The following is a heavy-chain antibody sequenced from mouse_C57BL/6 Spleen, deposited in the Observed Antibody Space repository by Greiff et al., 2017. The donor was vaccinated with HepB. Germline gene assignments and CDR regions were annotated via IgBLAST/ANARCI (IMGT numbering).Heavy chain of an antibody. CDR2: IYPRSGNT. J-gene: IGHJ1*03. D-gene: IGHD1-1*01. Sequence: VQLQQSGAELARPGASVKLSCKASGYTFTSYGISWVKQRTGQGLEWIGEIYPRSGNTYYNEKFKGKATLTADKSSSTAYMELRSLTSEDSAVYFCARWAFITTVVATDWYFDVWGTGTTVTVSS. CDR3: ARWAFITTVVATDWYFDV. CDR1: GYTFTSYG. V-gene: IGHV1-81*01.